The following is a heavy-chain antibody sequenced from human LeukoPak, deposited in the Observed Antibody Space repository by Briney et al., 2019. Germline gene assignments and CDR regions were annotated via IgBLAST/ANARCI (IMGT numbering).Heavy chain of an antibody. V-gene: IGHV4-59*01. D-gene: IGHD3-3*01. CDR2: IYYSGST. J-gene: IGHJ4*02. CDR1: GGSISSYY. CDR3: ARVGYYDFWGGSVGYYFDY. Sequence: SETLSLTCTVSGGSISSYYWSWIRQPPGKGLEWIGYIYYSGSTNYNPSLKSRVTISVDTSKNQFSLKLSSVTAADTAVYYCARVGYYDFWGGSVGYYFDYWGQGTLVTVSS.